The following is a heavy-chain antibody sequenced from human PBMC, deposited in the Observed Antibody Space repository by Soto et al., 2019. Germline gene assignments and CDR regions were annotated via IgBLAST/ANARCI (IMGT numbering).Heavy chain of an antibody. V-gene: IGHV4-59*01. CDR3: ARASGLSIYNWFDP. CDR1: GGAIGCFY. Sequence: SETMSLTCSIAGGAIGCFYWNWIRQAPEKGLEWIGQIYFSGSTIYSPSFQSRVTLSVDSSKSQVALRLTSVTAADTAVYFCARASGLSIYNWFDPWGQGILVTVSS. J-gene: IGHJ5*02. CDR2: IYFSGST. D-gene: IGHD3-10*01.